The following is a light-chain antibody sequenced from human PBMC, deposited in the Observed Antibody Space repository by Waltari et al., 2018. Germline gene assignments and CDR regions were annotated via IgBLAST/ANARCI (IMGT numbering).Light chain of an antibody. CDR3: LQTYNTPRT. CDR1: QDIRNY. CDR2: DSS. Sequence: DIQMTQSPSSLSASVGDRVTITCQASQDIRNYLNWYQQKSGKAPKLLIYDSSNLETGVPSRFSGSGSGTDFSFTISSLQPEDIATYYCLQTYNTPRTFGQGTKVETK. J-gene: IGKJ1*01. V-gene: IGKV1-33*01.